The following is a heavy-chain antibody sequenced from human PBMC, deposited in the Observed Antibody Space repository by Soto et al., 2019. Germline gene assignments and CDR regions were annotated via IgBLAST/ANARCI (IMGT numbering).Heavy chain of an antibody. Sequence: SETLSFTFGVFGDSITSTVWWSWIRQSPGKGLEWIGEAYHTGLTNYNPSLKSRVTMSPDTSKNQFSLKLTSVTPADTPMIYFARDAALQGEDGRFDNWGQGTMVTVSS. CDR3: ARDAALQGEDGRFDN. D-gene: IGHD2-15*01. CDR2: AYHTGLT. CDR1: GDSITSTVW. V-gene: IGHV4-4*02. J-gene: IGHJ4*02.